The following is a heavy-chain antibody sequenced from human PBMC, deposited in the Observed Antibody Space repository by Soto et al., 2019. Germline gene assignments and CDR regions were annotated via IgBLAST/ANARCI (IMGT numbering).Heavy chain of an antibody. V-gene: IGHV1-69*06. CDR3: ARHXPSHTMIVVVITNPFDY. Sequence: GASVKVSCKASGGTFSSYAISWVRQAPGQGLEWMGGIIPIFGTANYAQKFQGRVTITADKSTSTAYMELSSLRSEDTAVYYCARHXPSHTMIVVVITNPFDYWGQGTLVTVSS. CDR2: IIPIFGTA. CDR1: GGTFSSYA. D-gene: IGHD3-22*01. J-gene: IGHJ4*02.